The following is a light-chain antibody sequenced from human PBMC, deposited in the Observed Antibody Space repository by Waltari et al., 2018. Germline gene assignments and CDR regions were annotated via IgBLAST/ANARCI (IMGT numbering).Light chain of an antibody. Sequence: QSALTQPASVSGSPGQSITISCTGTSSDVGRYNYVSWYQQHPGKVPKLLIFDVTNRPSGVSRRFSGSKSGNTASLTISGLHAEDESDYYCCSFTTRSTWVFGGGTKLTVL. CDR1: SSDVGRYNY. V-gene: IGLV2-14*01. CDR3: CSFTTRSTWV. CDR2: DVT. J-gene: IGLJ3*02.